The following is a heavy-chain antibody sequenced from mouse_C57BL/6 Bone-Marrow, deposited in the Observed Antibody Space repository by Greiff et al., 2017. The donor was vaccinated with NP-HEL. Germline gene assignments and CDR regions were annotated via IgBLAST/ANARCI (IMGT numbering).Heavy chain of an antibody. CDR3: AREGDEEFDY. Sequence: QVQLQQSGAELARPGASVKLSCKASGYTFTSYGISWVKQRTGQGLEWIGEIYPRSGNTYYNEKFKGKATLTAEKSSSTAYMELRSLTSEDSAVYFCAREGDEEFDYWGQGTTLTVSS. J-gene: IGHJ2*01. CDR1: GYTFTSYG. V-gene: IGHV1-81*01. D-gene: IGHD3-3*01. CDR2: IYPRSGNT.